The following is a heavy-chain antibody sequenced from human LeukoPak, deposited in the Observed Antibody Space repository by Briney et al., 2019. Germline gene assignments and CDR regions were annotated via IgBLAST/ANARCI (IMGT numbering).Heavy chain of an antibody. V-gene: IGHV4-39*07. Sequence: SSETLSLTCTVSGGSISSSSYYWGWIRQPPGKGLEWIGNIYYSGSTYYNPSLKSRVTISVDTSKNQFSLKLSSVTAADTAVYYCARVMVAATRIGHYFDYWGQGTLVTVSS. CDR2: IYYSGST. J-gene: IGHJ4*02. CDR3: ARVMVAATRIGHYFDY. CDR1: GGSISSSSYY. D-gene: IGHD2-15*01.